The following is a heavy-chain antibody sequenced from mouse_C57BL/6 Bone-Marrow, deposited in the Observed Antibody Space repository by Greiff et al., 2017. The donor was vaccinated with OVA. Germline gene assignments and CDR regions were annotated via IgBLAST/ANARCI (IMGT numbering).Heavy chain of an antibody. Sequence: QVQLQQSGAELVKPGASVKISCKASGYAFSSYWMNWVKQRPGKGLEWIGQIYPGDGDTNYNGKFKGKATLTADKSSSTAYMQLSSLTSEDSAVYVCARLAAVVATWRYFDYWGQGTTLTVSS. CDR1: GYAFSSYW. D-gene: IGHD1-1*01. CDR3: ARLAAVVATWRYFDY. CDR2: IYPGDGDT. V-gene: IGHV1-80*01. J-gene: IGHJ2*01.